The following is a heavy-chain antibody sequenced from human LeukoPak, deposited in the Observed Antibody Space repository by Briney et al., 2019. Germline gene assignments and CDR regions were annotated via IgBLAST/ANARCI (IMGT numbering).Heavy chain of an antibody. Sequence: GGSLGLSCAASGFTFSSYGMHWVRQAPGKGLEWVAVISYDGSNKYYADSVKGRFTISRDNSKNTLYLQMNSLRAEDTAVYYCAKERYSSGWLFDYWGQGTLVTVSS. V-gene: IGHV3-30*18. CDR3: AKERYSSGWLFDY. CDR1: GFTFSSYG. D-gene: IGHD6-19*01. J-gene: IGHJ4*02. CDR2: ISYDGSNK.